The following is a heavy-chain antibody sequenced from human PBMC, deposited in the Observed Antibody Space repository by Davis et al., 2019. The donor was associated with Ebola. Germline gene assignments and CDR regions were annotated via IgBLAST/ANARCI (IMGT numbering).Heavy chain of an antibody. V-gene: IGHV1-46*01. CDR2: INPVTGGT. CDR1: GYRFTSYY. D-gene: IGHD3-22*01. CDR3: AREGGRYYDSSGYVFDI. Sequence: ASAQDSCKASGYRFTSYYMHWVRQAPGQGLEWMGIINPVTGGTSYAQNFQVRVNMTRDTSTSTAYMELSSLRSEDTAVYYCAREGGRYYDSSGYVFDIWGQGTMVKVSS. J-gene: IGHJ3*02.